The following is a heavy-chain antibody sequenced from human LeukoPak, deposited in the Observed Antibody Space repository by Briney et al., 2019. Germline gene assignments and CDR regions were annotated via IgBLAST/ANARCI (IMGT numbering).Heavy chain of an antibody. CDR3: ARQTRYNYGPAFDF. D-gene: IGHD5-18*01. CDR2: IYNSGNT. J-gene: IGHJ4*02. CDR1: GDSLSIYP. Sequence: SETLSLTCTVSGDSLSIYPWSWIRQPPGKGLEWIGDIYNSGNTNYNPSLKSRVTMSVSTSKNQFSLSLSSVTAADTAVYYCARQTRYNYGPAFDFWGQGALVTVSS. V-gene: IGHV4-59*08.